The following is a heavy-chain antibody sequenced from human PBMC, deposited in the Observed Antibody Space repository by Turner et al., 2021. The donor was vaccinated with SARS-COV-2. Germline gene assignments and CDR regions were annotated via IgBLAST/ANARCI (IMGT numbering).Heavy chain of an antibody. CDR2: ISSSGSTI. CDR1: GLTFSSYE. CDR3: ARDRSITVTTIGIDY. D-gene: IGHD4-17*01. J-gene: IGHJ4*02. Sequence: EVQLVETGGGLVQPGGSLSLTCAASGLTFSSYEMNWVRQAPGKGREWVSYISSSGSTIYYADSVKGRFTISRDNAKNSLYLQMNSLRAEDTAVYYCARDRSITVTTIGIDYWGQGTLVTVSS. V-gene: IGHV3-48*03.